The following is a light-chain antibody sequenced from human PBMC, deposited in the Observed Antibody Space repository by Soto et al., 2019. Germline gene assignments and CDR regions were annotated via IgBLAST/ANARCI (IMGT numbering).Light chain of an antibody. CDR3: QQRSNWPLT. Sequence: NVLTQSPAPLSLSPGERATLSCRASQSVSSYLAWYQQKPGQAPRLLIYDASNRATGIPARFSGSGSGTDCTLTISSLEPEDVAVYYCQQRSNWPLTLGGGTKVDIK. V-gene: IGKV3-11*01. CDR2: DAS. J-gene: IGKJ4*01. CDR1: QSVSSY.